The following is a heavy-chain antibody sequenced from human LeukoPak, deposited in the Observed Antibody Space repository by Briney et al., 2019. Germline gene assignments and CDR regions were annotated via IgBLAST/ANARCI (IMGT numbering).Heavy chain of an antibody. CDR3: ARRKYYGSGSSYNWFDP. CDR1: GGSISSYY. V-gene: IGHV4-59*08. Sequence: SETLSLTCTVSGGSISSYYWSWIRQPPGKGLEWIGYIYYSGSTNYNPSLKSRVTISVDTSKNQFSLKLSSVTAADTAVYYCARRKYYGSGSSYNWFDPWGQGTLVTDSS. D-gene: IGHD3-10*01. J-gene: IGHJ5*02. CDR2: IYYSGST.